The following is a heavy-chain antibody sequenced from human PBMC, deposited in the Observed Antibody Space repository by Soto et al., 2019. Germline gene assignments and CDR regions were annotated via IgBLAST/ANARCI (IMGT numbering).Heavy chain of an antibody. CDR2: ISRYNDNT. CDR3: ARDVGYSNYDGPPFDI. Sequence: QVQLMQSGAEVKKPGASVKVSCKASGYTFTKYAITWVRQAPGQGLEWMGWISRYNDNTHYAQQLQGRVTMTTDTSASTAYMEVRSLRSDDTAVYYCARDVGYSNYDGPPFDIWGQGTMVTVSA. V-gene: IGHV1-18*01. CDR1: GYTFTKYA. D-gene: IGHD4-4*01. J-gene: IGHJ3*02.